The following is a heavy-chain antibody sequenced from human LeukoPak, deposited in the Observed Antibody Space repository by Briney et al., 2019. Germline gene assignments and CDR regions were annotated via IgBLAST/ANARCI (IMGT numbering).Heavy chain of an antibody. CDR3: AKDRYYDSSGYAFDI. Sequence: GALRLSCAASGFTFSSYAMSWVRQAPGKGLEWVSAISGSGGSTYYADSVKGRFTISRDNSKNTLYLQMNSLRAEDTAVYYCAKDRYYDSSGYAFDIWGQGTMVTVSS. CDR1: GFTFSSYA. J-gene: IGHJ3*02. V-gene: IGHV3-23*01. D-gene: IGHD3-22*01. CDR2: ISGSGGST.